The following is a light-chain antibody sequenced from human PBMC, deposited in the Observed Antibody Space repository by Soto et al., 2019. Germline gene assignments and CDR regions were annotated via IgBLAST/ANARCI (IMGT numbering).Light chain of an antibody. CDR3: QQYNSPPTT. CDR2: KAS. Sequence: DIQMPQSPSTLSASVGDRVTITCRASQSISSWLAWYQQKPGKAPKLLIYKASSLESGVPSRFSGSGSGTEFALTISSLQPDDFATYYCQQYNSPPTTFGQGTKVEIK. CDR1: QSISSW. V-gene: IGKV1-5*03. J-gene: IGKJ1*01.